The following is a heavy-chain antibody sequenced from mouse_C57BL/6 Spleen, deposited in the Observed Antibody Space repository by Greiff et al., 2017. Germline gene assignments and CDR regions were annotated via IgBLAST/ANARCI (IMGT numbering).Heavy chain of an antibody. J-gene: IGHJ1*03. CDR1: GYTFTSYW. CDR3: ARDYYGSSYWYFDG. CDR2: IHPNSGST. V-gene: IGHV1-64*01. Sequence: QVQLQQPGAELVKPGASVKLSCKASGYTFTSYWMHWVKQRPGQGLEWIGMIHPNSGSTNYNEKFKSKATLTVDKSSSTAYMQLSSLTSEDSAVYYCARDYYGSSYWYFDGWGTGTTVTVSS. D-gene: IGHD1-1*01.